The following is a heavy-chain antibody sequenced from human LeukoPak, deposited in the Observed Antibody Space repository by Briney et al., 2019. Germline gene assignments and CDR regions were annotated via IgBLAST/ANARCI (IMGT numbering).Heavy chain of an antibody. D-gene: IGHD5-24*01. CDR2: MNPNSGNT. CDR1: GYTFKNYD. CDR3: ARATPGGLHGYSFDY. J-gene: IGHJ4*02. V-gene: IGHV1-8*02. Sequence: ASVKVSCKASGYTFKNYDINWVRQATGQGLEWMGWMNPNSGNTGFAQKYQDRVSMTRDTSINTAYMELTSLRSGDTAVYYCARATPGGLHGYSFDYWGQGTVVTVYS.